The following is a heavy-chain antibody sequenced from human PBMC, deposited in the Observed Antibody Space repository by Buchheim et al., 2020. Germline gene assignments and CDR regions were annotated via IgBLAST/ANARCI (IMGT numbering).Heavy chain of an antibody. J-gene: IGHJ6*02. CDR3: ARGPRGYSSGWPHYYYYGMDV. CDR1: GYTFTSYD. Sequence: QVQLVQSGAEVKKPGASVKVSCKASGYTFTSYDINWVRQATGQGLEWMGWMNPNSGNTGYAQKFPGRVTMTRNPSISTAYMELSSLRSEDTAVYYCARGPRGYSSGWPHYYYYGMDVWGQGTT. CDR2: MNPNSGNT. V-gene: IGHV1-8*01. D-gene: IGHD6-19*01.